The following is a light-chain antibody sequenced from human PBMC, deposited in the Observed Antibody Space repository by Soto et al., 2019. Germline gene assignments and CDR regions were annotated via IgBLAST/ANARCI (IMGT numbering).Light chain of an antibody. CDR3: QSYDSSLSGPVV. Sequence: QSVLTQPPSVSGAPGQRVTISCTGSSSNIGAGYDVHWYQQLPGTAPKLLIYGNSNRPSGVPDRFSGSKSGTSASLAITGLQAEDEADYYCQSYDSSLSGPVVFGGGTKVTVL. CDR1: SSNIGAGYD. CDR2: GNS. V-gene: IGLV1-40*01. J-gene: IGLJ2*01.